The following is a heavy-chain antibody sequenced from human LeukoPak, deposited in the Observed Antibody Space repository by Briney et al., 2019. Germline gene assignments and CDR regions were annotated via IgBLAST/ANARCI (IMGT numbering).Heavy chain of an antibody. CDR3: ARVRYRTAEGYYFEY. Sequence: SSETLSLTCAVSGYYNSSGYYWGWIRRPPGKGLEWIGSIYHSGSSYYNAPLKSRVTMAVDTSKNPFALTLSCVTAADTAVYYCARVRYRTAEGYYFEYWGQRTLVTASS. CDR2: IYHSGSS. J-gene: IGHJ4*02. D-gene: IGHD1-1*01. V-gene: IGHV4-38-2*01. CDR1: GYYNSSGYY.